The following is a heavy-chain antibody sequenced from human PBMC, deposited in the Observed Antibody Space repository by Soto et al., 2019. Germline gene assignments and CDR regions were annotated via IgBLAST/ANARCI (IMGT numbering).Heavy chain of an antibody. CDR2: INTDGSFT. CDR3: ARYLITLRPLSSVIPV. CDR1: GFTFSGYC. D-gene: IGHD3-16*01. V-gene: IGHV3-74*01. Sequence: PGGSLRLSCAASGFTFSGYCMHWVRQAPGKGLVWVSRINTDGSFTNYADSVKGRFTISRDNAKNTLYLQMNGLRADDTAVYYCARYLITLRPLSSVIPVWGHCSTVFVS. J-gene: IGHJ6*01.